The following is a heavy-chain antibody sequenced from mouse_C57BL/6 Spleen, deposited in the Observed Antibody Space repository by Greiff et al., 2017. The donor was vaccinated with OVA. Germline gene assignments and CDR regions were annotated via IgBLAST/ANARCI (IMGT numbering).Heavy chain of an antibody. J-gene: IGHJ2*01. CDR1: GYTFTSYW. V-gene: IGHV1-52*01. CDR2: IDPSDSET. CDR3: ASSSGYLGYFDY. D-gene: IGHD3-2*02. Sequence: QVQLKQPGAELVRPGSSVKLSCKASGYTFTSYWMHWVKQRPIQGLEWIGNIDPSDSETHYNQKFKDKATLTVDKSSSTAYMQLSSLTSEDSAVYYCASSSGYLGYFDYWGQGTTLTVSS.